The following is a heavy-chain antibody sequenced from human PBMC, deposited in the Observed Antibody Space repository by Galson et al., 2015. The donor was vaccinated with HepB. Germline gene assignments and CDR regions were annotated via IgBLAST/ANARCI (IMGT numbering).Heavy chain of an antibody. D-gene: IGHD6-19*01. CDR1: GFTFSSYG. Sequence: SLRLSCAASGFTFSSYGMHWVRRAPGKGLEWVAVIWYDGSNKYYADSVKGRFTISRDNSKNTLYLQMNSLRAEDTAVYYCAKDGKRGIAVGLFSHGVEYYFDYWGQGTLVTVSS. V-gene: IGHV3-33*06. CDR2: IWYDGSNK. J-gene: IGHJ4*02. CDR3: AKDGKRGIAVGLFSHGVEYYFDY.